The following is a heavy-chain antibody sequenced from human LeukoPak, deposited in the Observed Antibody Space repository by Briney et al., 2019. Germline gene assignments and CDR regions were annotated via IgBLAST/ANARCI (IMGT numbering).Heavy chain of an antibody. D-gene: IGHD6-25*01. J-gene: IGHJ3*02. Sequence: GRSLRLSCPASGFTFDDYAMHWVRQAPGKGLEWVSGITWNSAGIDYADSVKGRFTISRDNAKNSLYLQMNSLRAEDMALYYCAKDRLSGFDAFDIWGQGTMVTVSS. V-gene: IGHV3-9*03. CDR1: GFTFDDYA. CDR3: AKDRLSGFDAFDI. CDR2: ITWNSAGI.